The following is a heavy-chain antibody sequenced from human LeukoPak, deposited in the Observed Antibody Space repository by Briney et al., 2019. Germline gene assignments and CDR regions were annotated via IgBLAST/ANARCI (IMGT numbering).Heavy chain of an antibody. J-gene: IGHJ4*02. V-gene: IGHV1-69*04. Sequence: ASVKVSCKASGGTFSSYAISWVRQAPGPGLEWMGRIIPILGIANYAQKFQGRVTITADKSTSTAYMELSSLRADDTAVYYCARSVASRDGYNYDYWGQGTLLPVSS. CDR3: ARSVASRDGYNYDY. CDR2: IIPILGIA. D-gene: IGHD5-24*01. CDR1: GGTFSSYA.